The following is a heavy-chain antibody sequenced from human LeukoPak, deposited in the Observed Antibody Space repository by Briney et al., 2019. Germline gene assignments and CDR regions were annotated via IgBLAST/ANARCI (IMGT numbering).Heavy chain of an antibody. D-gene: IGHD3-10*01. CDR1: NASFSGYY. Sequence: SETLSLTCVVYNASFSGYYWSWIRQPPGKRLEWIGEINHSGSTNYNPSLKSRVTISVDTSKNQFSLKLSSVTAADTAVYYCARGGGFGELLYDAFDIWGQGTMVTVSS. CDR3: ARGGGFGELLYDAFDI. J-gene: IGHJ3*02. V-gene: IGHV4-34*01. CDR2: INHSGST.